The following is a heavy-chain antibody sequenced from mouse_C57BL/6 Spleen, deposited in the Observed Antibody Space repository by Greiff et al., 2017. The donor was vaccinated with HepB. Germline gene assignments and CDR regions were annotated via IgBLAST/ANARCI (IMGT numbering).Heavy chain of an antibody. V-gene: IGHV1-53*01. Sequence: QVQLQQPGTELVKPGASVKLSCKASGYTFTSYWMHWVKQRPGQGLEWIGNINPSNGGTNYNEKFKSKATLTVDKSSSTAYMQLSSLTSEDSAVYYCARGAYYGYDAGAWFAYWGQGTLVTVSA. D-gene: IGHD2-2*01. CDR3: ARGAYYGYDAGAWFAY. J-gene: IGHJ3*01. CDR1: GYTFTSYW. CDR2: INPSNGGT.